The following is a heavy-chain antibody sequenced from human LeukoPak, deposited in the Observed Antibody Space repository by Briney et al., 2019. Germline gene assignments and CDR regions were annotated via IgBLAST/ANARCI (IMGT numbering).Heavy chain of an antibody. Sequence: GGSLRLSCAASGFTFDDYAFDWVRQAPGKGLEWVSSISWNSDNIAYADSVKGRFTISRDNAKHSLYLQVNGLRADDTALYYCAKRSGQTWGYFDYWGQGTLVTVSS. CDR3: AKRSGQTWGYFDY. D-gene: IGHD6-19*01. CDR2: ISWNSDNI. CDR1: GFTFDDYA. J-gene: IGHJ4*02. V-gene: IGHV3-9*01.